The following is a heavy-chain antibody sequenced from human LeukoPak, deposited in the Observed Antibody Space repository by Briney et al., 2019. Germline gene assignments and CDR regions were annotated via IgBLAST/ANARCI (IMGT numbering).Heavy chain of an antibody. CDR2: IIPIFGTA. V-gene: IGHV1-69*13. Sequence: SVKVSCKASGGTFSSYAISWVRQAPGQGLEWMGGIIPIFGTANYAQKFQGRVTITADESTSTAYMELSSPRSEDTAVYYCAREDRSGWYVVDYWGQGTLVTVSS. D-gene: IGHD6-19*01. CDR1: GGTFSSYA. CDR3: AREDRSGWYVVDY. J-gene: IGHJ4*02.